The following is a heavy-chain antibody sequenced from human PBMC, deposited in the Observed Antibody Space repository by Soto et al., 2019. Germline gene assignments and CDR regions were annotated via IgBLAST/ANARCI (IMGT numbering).Heavy chain of an antibody. J-gene: IGHJ5*02. D-gene: IGHD2-2*01. V-gene: IGHV1-69*13. CDR3: AGVVPGAEAWFGP. Sequence: GASVKVSCKASGGTFSSYAISWVRQAPGQGLEWMGGIIPIFGTANYAQKFQGRVTITADESTSTAYMELSSLRSEDTAVYYCAGVVPGAEAWFGPWGQGTLVTVSS. CDR1: GGTFSSYA. CDR2: IIPIFGTA.